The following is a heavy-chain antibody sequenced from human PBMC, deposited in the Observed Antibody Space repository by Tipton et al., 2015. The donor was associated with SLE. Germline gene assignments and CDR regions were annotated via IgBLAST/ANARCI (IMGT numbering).Heavy chain of an antibody. Sequence: TLSLTCAVYGGSFSGYYWSWIRQPPGKGLEWIGEINHSGSTTYNPSLKSRVTISLDTSTNQFSLCQSSVTAADTAVYYCARGLSGYSSGWFYYYYGMDVWGQGTTVTVSS. CDR3: ARGLSGYSSGWFYYYYGMDV. J-gene: IGHJ6*02. V-gene: IGHV4-34*01. CDR1: GGSFSGYY. D-gene: IGHD6-13*01. CDR2: INHSGST.